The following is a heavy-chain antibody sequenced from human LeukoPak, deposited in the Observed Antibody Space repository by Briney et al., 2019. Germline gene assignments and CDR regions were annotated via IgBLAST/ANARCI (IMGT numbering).Heavy chain of an antibody. CDR3: AKDGVEQWLAYYFDY. D-gene: IGHD6-19*01. J-gene: IGHJ4*02. V-gene: IGHV3-53*05. CDR2: IYGDGST. Sequence: VGSLRLSRGASGFTVKNNYMNWVRQAPGKGLEWVSGIYGDGSTYYADFVKGRFTISRDSSKNTLYVQMNSLRAEDTALYYCAKDGVEQWLAYYFDYWGQGALVSVSS. CDR1: GFTVKNNY.